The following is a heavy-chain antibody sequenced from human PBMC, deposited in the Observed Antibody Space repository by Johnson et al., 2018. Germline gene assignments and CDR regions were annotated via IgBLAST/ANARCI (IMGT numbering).Heavy chain of an antibody. CDR3: ARDPLGAGTYGMDV. J-gene: IGHJ6*02. D-gene: IGHD6-19*01. CDR2: ISSSSSYI. CDR1: GFTFSSYS. V-gene: IGHV3-21*01. Sequence: VQLVQSGGGLVKPGGSLRLSCAASGFTFSSYSMNWVRQAPGKGLAWVSSISSSSSYIYYADSVKGRFTISRDNAKNSLYLQMNSRRAEDTAVYYWARDPLGAGTYGMDVWGQGTTVTVSS.